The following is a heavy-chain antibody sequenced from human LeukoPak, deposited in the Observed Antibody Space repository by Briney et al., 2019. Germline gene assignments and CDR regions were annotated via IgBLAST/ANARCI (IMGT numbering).Heavy chain of an antibody. CDR1: GGSISSSSHY. CDR2: MYYSGST. CDR3: ARRDYDPNFDY. J-gene: IGHJ4*02. D-gene: IGHD3-3*01. Sequence: SETLSLTCTVSGGSISSSSHYWGWIRQPPGKGLEWIGSMYYSGSTYYNPSLKSRVTISVDTSRNQFSLMLSSVTAADTAVYYCARRDYDPNFDYWGQGTLVTVSS. V-gene: IGHV4-39*07.